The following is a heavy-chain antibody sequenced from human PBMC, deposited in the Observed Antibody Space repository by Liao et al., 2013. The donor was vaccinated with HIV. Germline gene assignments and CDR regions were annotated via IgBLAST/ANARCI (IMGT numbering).Heavy chain of an antibody. J-gene: IGHJ6*03. Sequence: QLQLQESGPGLVKPSETLSLTCTVSGGSISSSSYYWGWIRQPPGKGLEWIGSIYYSGSTYYNPSLKSRVTISVDTSKNQFSLKLSSVTAADTAVYYCAREGEPYYYYYYMDVWGKGTTVTVSS. CDR2: IYYSGST. CDR3: AREGEPYYYYYYMDV. V-gene: IGHV4-39*07. CDR1: GGSISSSSYY. D-gene: IGHD1-26*01.